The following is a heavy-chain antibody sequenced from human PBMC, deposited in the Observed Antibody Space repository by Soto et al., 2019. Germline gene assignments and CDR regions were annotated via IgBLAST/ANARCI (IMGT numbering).Heavy chain of an antibody. D-gene: IGHD2-15*01. V-gene: IGHV3-74*01. Sequence: EVQLVESGGGLVQPGGSLRLSCAASGFTFSSYWMHWVRQAPGKGLVWVSRINSDGSSTSYADSVKGRFTISRDNAKNTLHLQMNSLRAEDTAVYYCVRTSLVVAAATREDYCGQGTLVTVSS. CDR1: GFTFSSYW. CDR3: VRTSLVVAAATREDY. CDR2: INSDGSST. J-gene: IGHJ4*02.